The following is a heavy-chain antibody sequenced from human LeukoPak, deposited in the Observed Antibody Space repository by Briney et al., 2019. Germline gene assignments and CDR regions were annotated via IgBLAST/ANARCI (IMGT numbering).Heavy chain of an antibody. V-gene: IGHV4-30-4*01. D-gene: IGHD4-17*01. CDR1: GGSISSGDYY. CDR2: IYYSGST. Sequence: SQTLSLTCTVSGGSISSGDYYWSWIRQPPGKGLEWIGYIYYSGSTYYNPSLKSRVTISVDTSKNQFSLKLSSVTAADTAVYYCARAHGDYAAFPRFDPWGQGTLVTVSS. CDR3: ARAHGDYAAFPRFDP. J-gene: IGHJ5*02.